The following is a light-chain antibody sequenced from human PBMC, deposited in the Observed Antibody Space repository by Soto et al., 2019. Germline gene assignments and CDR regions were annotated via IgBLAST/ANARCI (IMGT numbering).Light chain of an antibody. CDR1: QSVLYRSNNKNY. J-gene: IGKJ4*01. CDR2: WAS. CDR3: EQYYRPTA. Sequence: VMMQSPGAPAVFLEERANMSCKSSQSVLYRSNNKNYLAWYQQKPGQPPKLLIYWASTRESGVPDRFSGSGSGTNFTLTISSLQAEDVAVYYCEQYYRPTAFGGGTKVDIK. V-gene: IGKV4-1*01.